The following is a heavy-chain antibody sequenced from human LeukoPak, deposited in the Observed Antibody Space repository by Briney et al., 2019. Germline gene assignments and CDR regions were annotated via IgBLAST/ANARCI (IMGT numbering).Heavy chain of an antibody. CDR3: ARDPGQYYDTSGNWFDP. V-gene: IGHV3-74*01. CDR1: GFTFNNYW. Sequence: GGSLRLSCAASGFTFNNYWMHWVRQAPGKGLVWVSRINSDGINTSYADSVKGRFTISRDNAKNMLNLQMNSLRAEDTAVYYCARDPGQYYDTSGNWFDPWGQGTLVTVSS. D-gene: IGHD3-22*01. CDR2: INSDGINT. J-gene: IGHJ5*02.